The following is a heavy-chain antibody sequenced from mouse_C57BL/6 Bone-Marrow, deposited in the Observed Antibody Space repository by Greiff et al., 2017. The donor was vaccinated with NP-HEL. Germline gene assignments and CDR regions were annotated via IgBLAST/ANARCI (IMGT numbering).Heavy chain of an antibody. J-gene: IGHJ3*01. CDR3: ARGPITTVVEGAFAY. CDR1: GYSFTDYN. CDR2: INPNYGTT. Sequence: LQESGPELVKPGASVKISCKASGYSFTDYNMNWVKQSNGKSLEWIGVINPNYGTTSYNQKFKGKATLTVDQSSSTAYMQLNSLTSEDSAVYYCARGPITTVVEGAFAYWGQGTLVTVSA. D-gene: IGHD1-1*01. V-gene: IGHV1-39*01.